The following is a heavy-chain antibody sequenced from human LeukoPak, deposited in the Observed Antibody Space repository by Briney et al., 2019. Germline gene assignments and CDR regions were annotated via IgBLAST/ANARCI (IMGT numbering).Heavy chain of an antibody. V-gene: IGHV3-33*01. Sequence: GESLKISCAASGFTFSSCGMHWVRQAPGKGLEWVAVIWYDGSNKYYADSVKGRFTISRDNSKNTLYLQMNSLRAEDTAVYYCARGDLYGNYVILSWGEGPLVTVSS. CDR3: ARGDLYGNYVILS. CDR1: GFTFSSCG. D-gene: IGHD4-11*01. CDR2: IWYDGSNK. J-gene: IGHJ4*02.